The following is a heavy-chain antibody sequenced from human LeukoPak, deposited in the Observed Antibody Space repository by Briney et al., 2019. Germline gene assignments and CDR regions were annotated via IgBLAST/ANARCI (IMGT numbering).Heavy chain of an antibody. Sequence: ASVKVSCKASGYTFTGYYMHWVRQAPGQGLEWMGWINPNSGGTNYAQKFQGRVTMTRDTPISTAYMELSRLRSDDTAVYYCARGGLPNYYDSSGYWQLDYWGQGTLVTVSS. J-gene: IGHJ4*02. CDR2: INPNSGGT. V-gene: IGHV1-2*02. CDR1: GYTFTGYY. D-gene: IGHD3-22*01. CDR3: ARGGLPNYYDSSGYWQLDY.